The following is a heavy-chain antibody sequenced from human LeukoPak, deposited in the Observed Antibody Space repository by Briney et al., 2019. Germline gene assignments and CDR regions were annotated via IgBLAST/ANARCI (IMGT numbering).Heavy chain of an antibody. CDR2: ISWNSRSI. Sequence: GGSLRLSCATSGFTFNDYAMYWVRQAPGKGLEWVSGISWNSRSIAYADSVKGRFTISRDNAKNSLYLQMNSLRAEDMALYYCAKEGSSWSTFDYWGQGTMVTVSS. CDR1: GFTFNDYA. D-gene: IGHD6-13*01. CDR3: AKEGSSWSTFDY. J-gene: IGHJ3*01. V-gene: IGHV3-9*03.